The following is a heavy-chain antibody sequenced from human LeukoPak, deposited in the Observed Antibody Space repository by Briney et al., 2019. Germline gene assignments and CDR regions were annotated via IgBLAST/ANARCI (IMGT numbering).Heavy chain of an antibody. Sequence: GGSLRLSCAASGFTFSSYGMHWVRQAPGKGLEWVAFIRYDGSNKYYADSVKGRFTISRDNSKNTLYLQMNSLRAEDTAVYYCARDQTYSSPYFDYWGQGTLVTVSS. D-gene: IGHD6-13*01. CDR2: IRYDGSNK. CDR3: ARDQTYSSPYFDY. J-gene: IGHJ4*02. CDR1: GFTFSSYG. V-gene: IGHV3-30*02.